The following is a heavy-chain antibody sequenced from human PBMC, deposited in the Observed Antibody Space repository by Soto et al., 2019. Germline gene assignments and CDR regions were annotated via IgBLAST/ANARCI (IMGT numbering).Heavy chain of an antibody. CDR1: GFTFRSYA. V-gene: IGHV3-21*01. CDR2: ISSSSDHI. D-gene: IGHD3-10*01. CDR3: ARGHIDGSYWGLDW. J-gene: IGHJ4*02. Sequence: EVQLVESGGGLVKAGGSLRLSCAASGFTFRSYAMNWVRQAPGKGLERVSCISSSSDHIYYASSLRGRFTISRDNAGDALYLEISGLTAEDTGIDYGARGHIDGSYWGLDWWGQGTLVTVSS.